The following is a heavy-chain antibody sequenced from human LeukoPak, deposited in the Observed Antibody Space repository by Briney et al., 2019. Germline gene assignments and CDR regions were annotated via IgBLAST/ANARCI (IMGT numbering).Heavy chain of an antibody. D-gene: IGHD3-22*01. CDR1: GYTFTSYG. CDR2: ISAYNGNT. Sequence: ASVKVSCKASGYTFTSYGISWVRQVPGQGLEWMGWISAYNGNTNYAQKLQGRVTKTTDTSTSTAYMELRSLRAEDTAVYYCAKGVGSSGPHRGFDYWGQGTLVTVSS. V-gene: IGHV1-18*01. J-gene: IGHJ4*02. CDR3: AKGVGSSGPHRGFDY.